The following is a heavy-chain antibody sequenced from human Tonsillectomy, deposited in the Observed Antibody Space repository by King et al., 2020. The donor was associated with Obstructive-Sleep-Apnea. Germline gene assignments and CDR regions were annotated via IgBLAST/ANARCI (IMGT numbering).Heavy chain of an antibody. CDR2: IFYRGST. D-gene: IGHD5-24*01. CDR3: AREKRDGYNWRGAFDY. V-gene: IGHV4-59*01. CDR1: GGSINSYY. J-gene: IGHJ4*02. Sequence: VQLVESGPRLVRPSETLSLTCTVSGGSINSYYWSWIRQPPGKGLEWVGYIFYRGSTNYSPSPKSRVTISVDTSKNQFSLKLSSVTAADTAVYYCAREKRDGYNWRGAFDYWGQGTLVTVSS.